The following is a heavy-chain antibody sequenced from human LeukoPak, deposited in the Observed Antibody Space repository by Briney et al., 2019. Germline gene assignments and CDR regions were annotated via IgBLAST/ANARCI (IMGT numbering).Heavy chain of an antibody. V-gene: IGHV3-7*01. CDR1: GFTFSSYW. Sequence: GGSLRLSCAASGFTFSSYWMSWVRQAPGKGLEWVANIKRDGSEKYYVDSVKGRFTISRDNAKNSLYLQMNSLRAEDTAVYYCARDLRGRYYYYGMDVWGQGTTVTVSS. CDR2: IKRDGSEK. CDR3: ARDLRGRYYYYGMDV. J-gene: IGHJ6*02.